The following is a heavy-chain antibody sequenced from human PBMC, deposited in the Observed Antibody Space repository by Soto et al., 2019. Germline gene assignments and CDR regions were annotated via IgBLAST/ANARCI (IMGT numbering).Heavy chain of an antibody. CDR1: GFTFSSYA. CDR2: ISGSGGST. Sequence: GGSLRLSCAASGFTFSSYAMSWVHQAPGKGLEWVSAISGSGGSTYYADSVKGRFTISRDNSKNTLYLQMNSLRAEDTAVYYCAKDIIDNYYDSSGYYYYWGQGTLVTVSS. V-gene: IGHV3-23*01. J-gene: IGHJ4*02. CDR3: AKDIIDNYYDSSGYYYY. D-gene: IGHD3-22*01.